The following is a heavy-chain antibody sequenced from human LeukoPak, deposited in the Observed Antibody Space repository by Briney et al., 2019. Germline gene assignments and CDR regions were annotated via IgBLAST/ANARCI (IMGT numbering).Heavy chain of an antibody. Sequence: SVKVSCKASGGTLSSYVISWVRQAPGQGLEWMGGIIPISGIARYSQKFQGRVTMTADEPTSTAYMELSGLSFEDTAVYFFVRDCTDGVCYTFSRGWFDPWGQGTLVTVSS. D-gene: IGHD2-8*01. CDR3: VRDCTDGVCYTFSRGWFDP. CDR2: IIPISGIA. J-gene: IGHJ5*02. CDR1: GGTLSSYV. V-gene: IGHV1-69*01.